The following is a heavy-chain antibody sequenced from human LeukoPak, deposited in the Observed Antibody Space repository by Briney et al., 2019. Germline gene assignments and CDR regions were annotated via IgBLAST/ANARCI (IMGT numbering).Heavy chain of an antibody. V-gene: IGHV1-2*02. CDR1: GYTFSAYY. Sequence: GASVTVSCKASGYTFSAYYMHWVRQAPGQGLDWMGWIDTNSGATKYAQKFQGSVTITRDTSIGTAYMELSTLISDDTAVYYCASEAFCVGGSCQLHRVASWGPGTLVTVSS. D-gene: IGHD2-15*01. CDR2: IDTNSGAT. CDR3: ASEAFCVGGSCQLHRVAS. J-gene: IGHJ4*02.